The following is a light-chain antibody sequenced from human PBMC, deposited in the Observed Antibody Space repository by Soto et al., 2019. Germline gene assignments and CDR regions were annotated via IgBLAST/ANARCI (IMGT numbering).Light chain of an antibody. V-gene: IGLV2-23*01. CDR1: SSDVGTYNL. J-gene: IGLJ2*01. CDR2: EGT. Sequence: QSALTQPASVSGSPGQSITISCTETSSDVGTYNLVSWYQQHPDKAPKLMIYEGTKRPSGVSHRFSGSKSGNVASLTISGLQAEDEADYYCCSYAGSSTWVFGGGTKLTVL. CDR3: CSYAGSSTWV.